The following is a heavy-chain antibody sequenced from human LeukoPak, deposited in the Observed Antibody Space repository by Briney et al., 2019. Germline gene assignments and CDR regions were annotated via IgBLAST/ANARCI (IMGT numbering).Heavy chain of an antibody. D-gene: IGHD5-18*01. J-gene: IGHJ4*02. CDR1: EFSVGSNC. CDR3: ARHLSGITGYTYGRGIDY. V-gene: IGHV3-7*01. Sequence: GGSLRLSCAASEFSVGSNCMSWVRQAPGKGLEWVANIKKDGSEKYYVDSVKGRFTISRDNAKKSLYLQMNSLGAEDTAVYYCARHLSGITGYTYGRGIDYWGQGTLLTVSS. CDR2: IKKDGSEK.